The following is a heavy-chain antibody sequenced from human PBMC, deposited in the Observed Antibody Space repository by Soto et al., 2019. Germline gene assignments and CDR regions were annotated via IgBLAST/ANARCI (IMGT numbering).Heavy chain of an antibody. Sequence: ASVKVSCKASGSTFTSYGISWVRQAPGQGLEWMGWISAYNGNTSYAQKRQGRVTMTTDTSTSTAYMELRSLRSDDTAVYYCARGEDIVFGPWFDPWGQGTLVTVSS. CDR1: GSTFTSYG. CDR3: ARGEDIVFGPWFDP. D-gene: IGHD2-15*01. CDR2: ISAYNGNT. J-gene: IGHJ5*02. V-gene: IGHV1-18*01.